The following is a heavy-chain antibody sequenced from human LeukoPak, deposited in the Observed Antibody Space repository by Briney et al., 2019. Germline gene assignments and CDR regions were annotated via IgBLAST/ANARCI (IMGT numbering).Heavy chain of an antibody. D-gene: IGHD3-22*01. CDR3: ARVTYYYDSSGYYYED. J-gene: IGHJ4*02. CDR2: INHSGST. V-gene: IGHV4-34*01. CDR1: GGSFSGYY. Sequence: SETLSLTCAVYGGSFSGYYWSWIRQPPGKGLEWIGEINHSGSTNYNPSLKSRVTISVDTSKNQFSLKLCSVTAADTAVYYCARVTYYYDSSGYYYEDWGQGTLVTVSS.